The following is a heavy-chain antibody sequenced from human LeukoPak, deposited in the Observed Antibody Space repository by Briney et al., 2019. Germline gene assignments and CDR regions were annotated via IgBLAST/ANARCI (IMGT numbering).Heavy chain of an antibody. D-gene: IGHD3-22*01. J-gene: IGHJ4*02. CDR3: ARDTYYYDSTGYYMYYFDY. CDR2: ISGSGDTI. CDR1: GFTFSSYE. V-gene: IGHV3-48*03. Sequence: GGSLRLSCAASGFTFSSYEMNWVRQAPGKGLEWVSYISGSGDTIYYADSVKGRFTISRDNANNSLYLQINGLRAEDTAVYYCARDTYYYDSTGYYMYYFDYWGQGTLVTVSS.